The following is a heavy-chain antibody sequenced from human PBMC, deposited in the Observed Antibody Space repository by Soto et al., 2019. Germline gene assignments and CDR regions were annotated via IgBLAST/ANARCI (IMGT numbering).Heavy chain of an antibody. CDR1: GFTFSSYA. CDR3: AKGRGYSYGYRPNWFDP. J-gene: IGHJ5*02. D-gene: IGHD5-18*01. V-gene: IGHV3-23*01. Sequence: GGSLRLSCAASGFTFSSYAMSRVRQAPGKGLEWVSAISGSGGSTYYADSVKGRFTISRDNSKNTLYLQMNSLRAEDTAVYYCAKGRGYSYGYRPNWFDPWGQGTLVTVSS. CDR2: ISGSGGST.